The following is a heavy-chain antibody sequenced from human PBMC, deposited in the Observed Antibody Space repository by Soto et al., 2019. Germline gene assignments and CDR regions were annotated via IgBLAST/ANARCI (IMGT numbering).Heavy chain of an antibody. V-gene: IGHV4-4*02. CDR3: ARQLGQYYFDY. Sequence: SETLSLTCTVSGGSISSSNWWSWVRQPPGKGLEWIGEIYQSGTTNYNPSLKSRVAISVDKSKNQFSLNLISVTAADTAVYYCARQLGQYYFDYWGQGALVTVSS. CDR2: IYQSGTT. J-gene: IGHJ4*02. D-gene: IGHD7-27*01. CDR1: GGSISSSNW.